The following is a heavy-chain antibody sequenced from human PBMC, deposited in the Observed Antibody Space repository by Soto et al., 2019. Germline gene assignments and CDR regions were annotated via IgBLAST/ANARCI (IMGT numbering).Heavy chain of an antibody. D-gene: IGHD5-18*01. CDR2: IWYDGSNK. CDR3: ARDRRVRGYSYGFSGY. Sequence: GGSLRLSCAASGFTFSSYGMHWVRQAPGKGLEWVAVIWYDGSNKYYADSVKGRFTISRDNSKNTLYLQMNSLRAEDTAVYYCARDRRVRGYSYGFSGYWGQGTLVTVSS. V-gene: IGHV3-33*01. CDR1: GFTFSSYG. J-gene: IGHJ4*02.